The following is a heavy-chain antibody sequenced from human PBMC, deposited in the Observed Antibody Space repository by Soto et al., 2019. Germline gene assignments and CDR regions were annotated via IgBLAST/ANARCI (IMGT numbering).Heavy chain of an antibody. CDR2: FDPEDGET. D-gene: IGHD1-26*01. V-gene: IGHV1-24*01. CDR3: ATASLSGSYSDYYYYYGMDV. CDR1: GYTLTELS. Sequence: GASVKVSCKVSGYTLTELSMHWVRQAPGKGLEWMGGFDPEDGETIYAQKYQGRVTMTEDTSTDTANKEMSSLRSEDTAVYYFATASLSGSYSDYYYYYGMDVWGQGTTVTVSS. J-gene: IGHJ6*02.